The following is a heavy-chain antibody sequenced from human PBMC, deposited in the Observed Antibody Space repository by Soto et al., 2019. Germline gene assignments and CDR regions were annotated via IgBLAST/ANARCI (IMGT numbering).Heavy chain of an antibody. Sequence: EVQLLDSGGGLVQPGGSLRLSCAASGFTFRTSVMTWVRQAPGKGLEWVSTINDNGGATHYADSAKGRFTISRDNSRDTMFLQMNSLRAEDTAVYYCAREGFGSGHAGGFDVWGQGTMVTVSS. CDR2: INDNGGAT. D-gene: IGHD6-19*01. CDR3: AREGFGSGHAGGFDV. CDR1: GFTFRTSV. J-gene: IGHJ3*01. V-gene: IGHV3-23*01.